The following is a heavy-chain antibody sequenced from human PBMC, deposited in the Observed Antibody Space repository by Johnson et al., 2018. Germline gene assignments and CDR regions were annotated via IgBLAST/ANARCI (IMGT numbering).Heavy chain of an antibody. D-gene: IGHD3-22*01. CDR3: ARPRDYYDSTGYFQH. Sequence: VQLVESGAEVKKXGESLKIXCKGFGYSFTSSWIGWVRQMPGKGLEWMGIIYPGDSDTRSSPSFQGQVTISADKSISTAYLQWSSLKASDTAMYYCARPRDYYDSTGYFQHWGQGTLVTVSS. V-gene: IGHV5-51*03. J-gene: IGHJ1*01. CDR2: IYPGDSDT. CDR1: GYSFTSSW.